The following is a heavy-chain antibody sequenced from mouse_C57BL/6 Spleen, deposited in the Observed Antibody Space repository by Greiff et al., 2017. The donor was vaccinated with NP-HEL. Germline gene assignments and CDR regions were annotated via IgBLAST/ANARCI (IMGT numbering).Heavy chain of an antibody. J-gene: IGHJ1*03. V-gene: IGHV1-26*01. CDR3: AMAMGNYGAFDV. CDR1: GYTFTDYY. Sequence: EVQLQQSGPELVKPGASVKISCKASGYTFTDYYLNWVKQSHGKSLEWIGDINPNNGGTSYNQKFKGKATLTVDKSSSTAYMELRSLTSEDSAVYYCAMAMGNYGAFDVWGTGTTVTVSS. CDR2: INPNNGGT. D-gene: IGHD2-1*01.